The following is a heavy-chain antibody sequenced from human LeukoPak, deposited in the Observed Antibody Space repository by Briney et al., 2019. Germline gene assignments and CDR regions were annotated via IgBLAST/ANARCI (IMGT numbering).Heavy chain of an antibody. V-gene: IGHV3-7*01. CDR1: GFTFSSYW. D-gene: IGHD3-16*01. CDR2: IKQDGSEK. CDR3: ARGGDHPTYLFQYMDV. J-gene: IGHJ6*03. Sequence: GGSLRLSCAASGFTFSSYWMSWVRQAPGKGLEWVANIKQDGSEKYYVDSVKGRFTISRDNAKNSLYLQMNSLRAEDTAVYYCARGGDHPTYLFQYMDVWGKGTPVTVSS.